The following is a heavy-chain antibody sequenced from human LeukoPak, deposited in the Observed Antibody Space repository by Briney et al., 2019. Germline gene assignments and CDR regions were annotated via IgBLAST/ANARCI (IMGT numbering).Heavy chain of an antibody. J-gene: IGHJ4*02. CDR2: FDPEDGET. D-gene: IGHD3-22*01. Sequence: ASVKVSCKVSGYTLTELSMHWVRQAPGKGLEWMGGFDPEDGETIYAQKFQGRVTMTEDTSTDTAYMELSSLRSEDTAVYYCATGLSVTMIVRVKPQFDYWGQGTLVTVSS. CDR1: GYTLTELS. CDR3: ATGLSVTMIVRVKPQFDY. V-gene: IGHV1-24*01.